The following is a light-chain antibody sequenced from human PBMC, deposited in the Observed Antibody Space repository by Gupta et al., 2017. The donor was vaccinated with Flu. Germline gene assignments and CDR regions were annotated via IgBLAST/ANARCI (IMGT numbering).Light chain of an antibody. CDR3: QQYYSSPLT. V-gene: IGKV4-1*01. CDR1: QSVLYSSNNKNY. CDR2: LAS. Sequence: DIVMTQSPASLAVSLGERATINCKSSQSVLYSSNNKNYLAWYQQKPGQPPKLLIYLASTRESGVPDRFSGSGSGTDFTLTSSSLQAEYVTVYYCQQYYSSPLTFGGGTKVEIK. J-gene: IGKJ4*01.